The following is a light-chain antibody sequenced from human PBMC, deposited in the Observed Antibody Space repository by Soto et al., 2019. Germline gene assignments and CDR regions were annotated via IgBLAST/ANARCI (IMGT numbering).Light chain of an antibody. CDR2: EVT. CDR3: SSYTSTNTPYV. CDR1: ISYVGAYYF. V-gene: IGLV2-14*01. J-gene: IGLJ1*01. Sequence: QSALTHPVSVSWSPGHSITISFTGSISYVGAYYFVSWYQHRPVKAPKLILYEVTTRPSGISSLFSGSKSGNTASLTISGLKADDEAYYYCSSYTSTNTPYVFGTGTKVTVL.